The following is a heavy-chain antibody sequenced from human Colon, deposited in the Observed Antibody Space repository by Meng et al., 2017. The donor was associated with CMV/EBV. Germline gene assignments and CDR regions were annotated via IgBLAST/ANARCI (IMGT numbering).Heavy chain of an antibody. D-gene: IGHD5-18*01. J-gene: IGHJ4*02. Sequence: QVPLQESGPGLVKPSETLSLTCTVSGVSFSHYYWSWIRQPAGKGPEWIGRIYIRGGTNYNPSFKSRVTMSVDTSKNQFSLKLSSVTAADTAVYYCAVQPCYDGYCYFDYWGQGTLVTVSS. V-gene: IGHV4-4*07. CDR3: AVQPCYDGYCYFDY. CDR1: GVSFSHYY. CDR2: IYIRGGT.